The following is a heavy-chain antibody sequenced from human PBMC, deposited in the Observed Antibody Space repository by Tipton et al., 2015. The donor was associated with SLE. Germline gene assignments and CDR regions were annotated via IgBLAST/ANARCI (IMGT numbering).Heavy chain of an antibody. CDR3: ARAAIAAGFYYYYMDV. J-gene: IGHJ6*03. D-gene: IGHD6-13*01. CDR1: GYSISSGYY. Sequence: TLSLTCAVSGYSISSGYYWGWIRQPPGKGLEWIGSIYHSGSTYYNPSLKSRVTISVDTSKNQFSLKLSSVTAADTAVYYCARAAIAAGFYYYYMDVWGKGTTVTVSS. CDR2: IYHSGST. V-gene: IGHV4-38-2*01.